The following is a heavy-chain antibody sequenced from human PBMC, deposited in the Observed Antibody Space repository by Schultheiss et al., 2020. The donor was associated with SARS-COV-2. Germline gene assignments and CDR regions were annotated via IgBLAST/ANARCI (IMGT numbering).Heavy chain of an antibody. CDR1: GGSISSGSYY. CDR2: IYTSGST. J-gene: IGHJ5*02. Sequence: SETLSLTCTVSGGSISSGSYYWSWIRQPAGKGLEWIGRIYTSGSTNYNPSLKSRVTISVDTSKNQFSPKLSSVTAADTAVYYCARGERVVLDPAGFFDPWGQGTLVTVSS. V-gene: IGHV4-61*02. D-gene: IGHD2-15*01. CDR3: ARGERVVLDPAGFFDP.